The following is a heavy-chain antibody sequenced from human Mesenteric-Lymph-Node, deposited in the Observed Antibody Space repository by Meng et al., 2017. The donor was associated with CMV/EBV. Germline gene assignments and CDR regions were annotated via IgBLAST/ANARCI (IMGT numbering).Heavy chain of an antibody. CDR1: GGTFTSYA. Sequence: SVKVSCKASGGTFTSYAFSWVRRAPGQGLEWMGGIIPLFATTNYAQKFQGRVTITADESTTTAHMELSTLRSEDTAVYYCACAKGAYNGMDVWGQGTTVTVSS. V-gene: IGHV1-69*13. J-gene: IGHJ6*02. D-gene: IGHD3-16*01. CDR3: ACAKGAYNGMDV. CDR2: IIPLFATT.